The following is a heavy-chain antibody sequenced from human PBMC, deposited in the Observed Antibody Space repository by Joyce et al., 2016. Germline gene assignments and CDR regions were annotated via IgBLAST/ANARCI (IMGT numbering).Heavy chain of an antibody. CDR3: GLMVNTAAALDI. CDR2: IVPIIRSP. V-gene: IGHV1-69*01. J-gene: IGHJ3*02. CDR1: GGTFSPNA. Sequence: QLVQSGAEMKKPGSSVKVSCKGPGGTFSPNAINWVRQAAGEGLEWMGGIVPIIRSPNYARKFHGRVTINADELTTTAYMELNSLKSEDTALYYCGLMVNTAAALDIWGQGTMVTVSS. D-gene: IGHD5-18*01.